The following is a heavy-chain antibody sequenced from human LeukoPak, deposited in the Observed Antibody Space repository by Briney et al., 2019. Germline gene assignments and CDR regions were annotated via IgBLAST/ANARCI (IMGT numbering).Heavy chain of an antibody. CDR1: GFTFSSYG. D-gene: IGHD3-10*01. V-gene: IGHV3-23*01. J-gene: IGHJ4*02. Sequence: GGSLRLSCAASGFTFSSYGMSWVRQAPGKGLEWVSAISGSGGSTYYADSVKGRFTISRDNSKNTPYLQMNSLRAEDTAVYYCAKDRDYYGSGSYLYWGQGTLVTVSS. CDR3: AKDRDYYGSGSYLY. CDR2: ISGSGGST.